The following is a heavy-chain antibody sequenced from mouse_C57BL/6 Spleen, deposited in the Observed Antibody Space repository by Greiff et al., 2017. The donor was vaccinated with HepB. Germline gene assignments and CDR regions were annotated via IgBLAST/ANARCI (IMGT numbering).Heavy chain of an antibody. CDR3: AREYFDV. Sequence: EVQLQESGGGLVKPGGSLKLSCAASGFTFSDYGMHWVRQAPEKGLEWVAYISSGSSTIYYADTVKGRFTISRDNAKNTMFLQMTSLRSADTAMYDCAREYFDVWGTGTTVTVAS. V-gene: IGHV5-17*01. CDR1: GFTFSDYG. CDR2: ISSGSSTI. J-gene: IGHJ1*03.